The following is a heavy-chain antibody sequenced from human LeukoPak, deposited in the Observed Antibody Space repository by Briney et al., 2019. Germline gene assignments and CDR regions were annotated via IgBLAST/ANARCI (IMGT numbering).Heavy chain of an antibody. CDR1: GYTFTSYD. D-gene: IGHD3-10*01. J-gene: IGHJ6*03. V-gene: IGHV1-8*01. CDR3: ARVSSRVGGSGSYYKFYYYYYMDV. CDR2: MNPNSGNT. Sequence: ASVKVSCKASGYTFTSYDINWVRQATGQGLEWMGWMNPNSGNTGYAQKFQGRVTMTRNTSISTAYMELSSLRSEDTAVYYCARVSSRVGGSGSYYKFYYYYYMDVWGKGTTVTISS.